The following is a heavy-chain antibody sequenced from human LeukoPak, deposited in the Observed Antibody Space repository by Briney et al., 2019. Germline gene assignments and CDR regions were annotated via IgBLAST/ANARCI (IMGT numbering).Heavy chain of an antibody. V-gene: IGHV3-7*02. Sequence: PGGSLRLSCAASGFTYSSYWMHWVRQAPEKGLEWVASIKRDGSETYYLDSVEGRFTISRDNAKNSLSLQMNSLRAEDTALYYCTTLTGYFDTFDYWGQGALVTVSS. CDR3: TTLTGYFDTFDY. CDR2: IKRDGSET. D-gene: IGHD3-9*01. J-gene: IGHJ4*02. CDR1: GFTYSSYW.